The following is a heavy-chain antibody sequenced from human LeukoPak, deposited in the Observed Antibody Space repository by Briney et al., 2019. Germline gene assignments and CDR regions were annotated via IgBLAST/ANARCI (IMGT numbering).Heavy chain of an antibody. V-gene: IGHV4-34*01. CDR3: ARITIFGVVPGMDV. CDR2: INHSGST. CDR1: GGSFSGYY. J-gene: IGHJ6*02. D-gene: IGHD3-3*01. Sequence: SETLSLTCAVYGGSFSGYYWSWVRQPPGKGLEWIGEINHSGSTNYNPSLKSRVTISVDTSKNQFSLKLSSVTAADTAVYYCARITIFGVVPGMDVWGQGTTVTVSS.